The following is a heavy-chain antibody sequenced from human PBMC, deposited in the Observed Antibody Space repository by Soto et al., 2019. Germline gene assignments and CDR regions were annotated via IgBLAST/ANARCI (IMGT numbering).Heavy chain of an antibody. CDR2: ISSSSSTI. V-gene: IGHV3-48*01. J-gene: IGHJ4*02. D-gene: IGHD2-15*01. CDR3: ARDHIVVVVAATTEPYYFDY. CDR1: GFTFSSYS. Sequence: PGGSLRLSCAASGFTFSSYSMNWVRQAPGKGLEWVSYISSSSSTIYYADSVKGRFTISRDNAKNSLYLQMNSLRAEDTAVYYCARDHIVVVVAATTEPYYFDYWGQGTLVTVSS.